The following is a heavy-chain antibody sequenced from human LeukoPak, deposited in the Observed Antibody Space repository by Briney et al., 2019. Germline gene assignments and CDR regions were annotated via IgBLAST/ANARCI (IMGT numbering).Heavy chain of an antibody. Sequence: PGGSLRLSCAASGFTVTSNYMSWVRQAPGKGLEWVSVIYSGGSTYYADSVKGRFTISRDNSKNTLYLQMNSLRAEDTAVYYCARDKTDYDYVWGSYRPMDYWGQGTLVTVSS. J-gene: IGHJ4*02. V-gene: IGHV3-53*01. CDR1: GFTVTSNY. D-gene: IGHD3-16*02. CDR2: IYSGGST. CDR3: ARDKTDYDYVWGSYRPMDY.